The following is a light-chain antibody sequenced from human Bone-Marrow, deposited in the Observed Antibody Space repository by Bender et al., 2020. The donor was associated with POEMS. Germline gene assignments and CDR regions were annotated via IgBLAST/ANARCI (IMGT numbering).Light chain of an antibody. CDR2: DDS. V-gene: IGLV3-21*02. CDR3: QVWDGSGGRVV. Sequence: SYVLTQPPSVSVAPGQTASITCEGNNIGSKSVHWYQQKPGQAPVLVVYDDSDRPSGIPERFSGSNPGNTATVTISRVEAGDEADYYCQVWDGSGGRVVFGGGTKLTAL. J-gene: IGLJ2*01. CDR1: NIGSKS.